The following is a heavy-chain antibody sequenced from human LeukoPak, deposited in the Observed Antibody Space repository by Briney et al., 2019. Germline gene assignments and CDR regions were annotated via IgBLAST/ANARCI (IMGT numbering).Heavy chain of an antibody. CDR3: ARDGRDSYGRYAFDI. V-gene: IGHV4-4*02. Sequence: PSETLSLTCAVSGGSISSSNWWSWVRQPPGKGLEWIGEIYHSGSTNYNPSLKSRVTISVDKSKNQFSLKLSSVTAADTAVYYCARDGRDSYGRYAFDIWGQGTMVTVSS. D-gene: IGHD5-18*01. J-gene: IGHJ3*02. CDR2: IYHSGST. CDR1: GGSISSSNW.